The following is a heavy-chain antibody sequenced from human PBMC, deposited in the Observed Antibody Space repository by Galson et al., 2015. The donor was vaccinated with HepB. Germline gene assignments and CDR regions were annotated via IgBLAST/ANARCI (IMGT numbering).Heavy chain of an antibody. CDR3: ARSYTSSWHNFDF. V-gene: IGHV3-30-3*01. Sequence: SLRLSCAASGFTFRSFTMHWVRQAPVKGLEWLAVISFDGGIQFYADSVKGRFTISRDNSKSTLYLQLNSLRPEDTAVYYCARSYTSSWHNFDFWGQGTLVTVSS. D-gene: IGHD6-13*01. CDR1: GFTFRSFT. J-gene: IGHJ4*02. CDR2: ISFDGGIQ.